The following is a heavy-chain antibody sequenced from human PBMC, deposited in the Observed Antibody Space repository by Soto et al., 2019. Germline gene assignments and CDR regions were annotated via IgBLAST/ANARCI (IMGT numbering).Heavy chain of an antibody. J-gene: IGHJ6*03. CDR1: GGSISSGGYY. CDR2: IYYSGST. D-gene: IGHD3-3*01. Sequence: SETLSLTCTVSGGSISSGGYYWSWIRQQPGKGLEWIGYIYYSGSTYYNPSLKSRVTISVDTSKNQLSLKLSSVTAADTAVYYWARDRGYDFWIGYSTKLKENYYYYMDVWGKGTTVTVSS. CDR3: ARDRGYDFWIGYSTKLKENYYYYMDV. V-gene: IGHV4-31*03.